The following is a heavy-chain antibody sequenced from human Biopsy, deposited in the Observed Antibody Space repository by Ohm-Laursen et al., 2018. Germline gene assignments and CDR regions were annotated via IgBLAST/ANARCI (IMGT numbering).Heavy chain of an antibody. CDR1: GDSISSYY. Sequence: SETLSLTCPVSGDSISSYYWSWIRQPPGKGLEWIGDVYYSGSTNRNPSLKSRVTILVDTSKNQFSLKLNSVTAADTAVYYCGRREVVITHDAFDTWGQGTMVTVSS. J-gene: IGHJ3*02. CDR2: VYYSGST. V-gene: IGHV4-59*08. D-gene: IGHD3-22*01. CDR3: GRREVVITHDAFDT.